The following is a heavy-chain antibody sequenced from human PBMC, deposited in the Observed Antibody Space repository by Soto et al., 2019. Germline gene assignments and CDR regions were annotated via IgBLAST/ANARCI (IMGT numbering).Heavy chain of an antibody. D-gene: IGHD2-15*01. J-gene: IGHJ4*02. V-gene: IGHV3-30*18. CDR3: AKVRDIVVVVAATGIDY. CDR2: ISYDGSNK. CDR1: GFTFSSYS. Sequence: GGSLRLSCAASGFTFSSYSMNWVRQAPGKGLEWVAVISYDGSNKYYADSVKGRFTISRDNSKNTLYLQMNSLRAEDTAVYYCAKVRDIVVVVAATGIDYWGQGTLVTVSS.